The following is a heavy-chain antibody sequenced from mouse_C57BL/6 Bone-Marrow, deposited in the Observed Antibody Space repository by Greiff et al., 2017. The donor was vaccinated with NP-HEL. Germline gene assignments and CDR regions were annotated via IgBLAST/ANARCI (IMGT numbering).Heavy chain of an antibody. CDR2: INTSSGYT. D-gene: IGHD4-1*01. V-gene: IGHV1-7*01. Sequence: VQLQQSGAELAKPGASVKLSCKASGYTFTSYWMHWVKQRPGQGLEWIGYINTSSGYTKYNQKFKDKATLTADKSSRTAYMQLSSLTYEDSAVYYCARTTGYWYFDVWGPGTTVTVSS. CDR1: GYTFTSYW. CDR3: ARTTGYWYFDV. J-gene: IGHJ1*01.